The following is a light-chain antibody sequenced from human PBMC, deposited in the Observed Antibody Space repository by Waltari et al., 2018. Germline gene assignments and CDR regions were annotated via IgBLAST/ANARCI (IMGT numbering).Light chain of an antibody. V-gene: IGLV2-23*01. CDR3: CSFAGGSSWV. CDR2: EGT. CDR1: SSDIGS. J-gene: IGLJ3*02. Sequence: QSALTQPASVSGSPGQSITISCTGTSSDIGSVSWYQQHPGMAPKLMIYEGTKRPSGLSNRFSGSKSGYTASLTISGLQAEDDADYYCCSFAGGSSWVFGGGTKVTVL.